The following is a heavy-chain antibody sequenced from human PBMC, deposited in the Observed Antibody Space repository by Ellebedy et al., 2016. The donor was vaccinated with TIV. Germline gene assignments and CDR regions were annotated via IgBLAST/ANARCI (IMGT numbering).Heavy chain of an antibody. CDR3: ARVRDWNYAIDY. V-gene: IGHV3-74*01. CDR2: INGDGSNI. Sequence: GESLKISCAASGFTFSSSWVHWVRQVPGKGLVWVARINGDGSNIGYADSVKGRFTISRDNAKRTLYLQMNSLRAEDTAVYYCARVRDWNYAIDYWGQGTLVTVSS. CDR1: GFTFSSSW. D-gene: IGHD1-7*01. J-gene: IGHJ4*02.